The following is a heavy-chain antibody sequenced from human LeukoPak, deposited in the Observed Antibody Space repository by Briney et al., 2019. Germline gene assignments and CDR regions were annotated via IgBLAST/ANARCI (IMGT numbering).Heavy chain of an antibody. CDR1: GGSFSGYY. Sequence: SETLSLTCAVYGGSFSGYYWSWIRQPPGKGLDWIGEINHSGSTNYNPSLKSRVTISVDTSKNQFSLKLSSVTAADTAVYYCARDTFRGGNCMDVWGKGTTVTVSS. D-gene: IGHD3-10*01. J-gene: IGHJ6*03. CDR2: INHSGST. CDR3: ARDTFRGGNCMDV. V-gene: IGHV4-34*01.